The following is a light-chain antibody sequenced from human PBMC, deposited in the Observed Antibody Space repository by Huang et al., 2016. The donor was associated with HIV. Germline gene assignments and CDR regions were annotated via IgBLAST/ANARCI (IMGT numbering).Light chain of an antibody. CDR2: AAS. CDR1: QDISSF. V-gene: IGKV1-9*01. J-gene: IGKJ3*01. Sequence: IQLTQSPSSLSASVGDRVTITCRASQDISSFLAWYQQKPGKAPKLLIYAASNLESGVPSRFSGSGSGTDFTLTINNLQPEDFATYYCLQLNSYPGTFGPGTNVDV. CDR3: LQLNSYPGT.